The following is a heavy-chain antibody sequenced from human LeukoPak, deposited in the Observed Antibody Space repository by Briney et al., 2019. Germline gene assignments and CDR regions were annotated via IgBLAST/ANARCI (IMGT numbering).Heavy chain of an antibody. CDR2: INHSGST. CDR1: GGSFSGYY. J-gene: IGHJ4*02. V-gene: IGHV4-34*01. CDR3: ARGWGYDFWSGYSSWVY. Sequence: SETLSLTCAVYGGSFSGYYWSWIRQPPGKGLEWIGEINHSGSTNYNPSLKRRVTISVDTSKNQFSLKLSSVTAADTAVYYCARGWGYDFWSGYSSWVYWGQGTLVTVSS. D-gene: IGHD3-3*01.